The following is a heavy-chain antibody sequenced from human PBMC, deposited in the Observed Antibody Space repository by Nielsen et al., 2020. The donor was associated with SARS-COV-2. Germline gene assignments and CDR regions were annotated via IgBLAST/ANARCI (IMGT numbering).Heavy chain of an antibody. CDR3: ARVEVRRGPLSGDY. CDR1: GGSISSSNW. CDR2: IYHSGST. J-gene: IGHJ4*02. D-gene: IGHD3-10*01. V-gene: IGHV4-4*02. Sequence: SETLSLTCAVSGGSISSSNWWSWVRQPPGKGLEWIGEIYHSGSTNYNPSLKSRVTISVDKSKNQFSLKLSSVTAADTAVYYCARVEVRRGPLSGDYWGQGTLVTVSS.